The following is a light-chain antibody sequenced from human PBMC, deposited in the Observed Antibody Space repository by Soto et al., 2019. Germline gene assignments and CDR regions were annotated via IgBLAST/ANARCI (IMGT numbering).Light chain of an antibody. Sequence: EIVLTQSPATLSLSPGEKATLSCSASQSVSSYLAWYQQKPGQAPSLLIYDASKRATGIPARFSGSGSGTDFTLTTSSPEPEDFAVYYCQQRGNWPLTFGGGTKVEIK. CDR1: QSVSSY. CDR3: QQRGNWPLT. CDR2: DAS. V-gene: IGKV3-11*01. J-gene: IGKJ4*01.